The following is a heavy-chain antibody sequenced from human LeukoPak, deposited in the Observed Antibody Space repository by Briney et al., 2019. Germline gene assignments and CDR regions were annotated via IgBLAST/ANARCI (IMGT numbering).Heavy chain of an antibody. CDR1: GYSFTSYW. Sequence: GESLKISCKGSGYSFTSYWIGWVRQMPGKGLERMGIIYPGDSDTRYSPSFQGQVTISADKSISTAYLQWSSLKASDTAMYYCASSPYSSPPRGYFQHWGQGTLVTVSS. J-gene: IGHJ1*01. V-gene: IGHV5-51*01. D-gene: IGHD6-13*01. CDR3: ASSPYSSPPRGYFQH. CDR2: IYPGDSDT.